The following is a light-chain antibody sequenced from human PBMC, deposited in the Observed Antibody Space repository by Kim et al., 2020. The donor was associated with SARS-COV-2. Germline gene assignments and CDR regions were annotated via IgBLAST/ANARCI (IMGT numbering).Light chain of an antibody. CDR3: QQYGRSPLT. V-gene: IGKV3-20*01. Sequence: EIVLTQSPGTLSLSPGERATLSCRASQSVSSNYLAWYQQKPGQAPRLLIYGASSRATGIPDRLSGSGSGTDFTLTISRLEPEDFAVYYCQQYGRSPLTFGGGTKVDIK. CDR2: GAS. J-gene: IGKJ4*01. CDR1: QSVSSNY.